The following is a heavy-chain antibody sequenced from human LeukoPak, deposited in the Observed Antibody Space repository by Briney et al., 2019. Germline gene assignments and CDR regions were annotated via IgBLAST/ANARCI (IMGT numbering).Heavy chain of an antibody. Sequence: GGSLRLSCAASGFTFSTYDMHWVRQATGKGLQWLSGIGNAGDTYNAGSVKGRFTVARDNAKNSLYLQMNSLRVGDTAVYYCARAEGSGYYDLWYNYWGQGTLVTVSS. V-gene: IGHV3-13*01. J-gene: IGHJ4*02. D-gene: IGHD3-22*01. CDR3: ARAEGSGYYDLWYNY. CDR2: IGNAGDT. CDR1: GFTFSTYD.